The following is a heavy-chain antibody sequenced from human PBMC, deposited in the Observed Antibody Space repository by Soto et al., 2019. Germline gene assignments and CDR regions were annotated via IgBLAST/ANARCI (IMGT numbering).Heavy chain of an antibody. CDR1: GGSVSSGSCY. Sequence: QVQLQESGPGLVKPSETLSLTCTVSGGSVSSGSCYRSWIRQPPGKGLEWFGNIYYSGSTNYTSSLKSRVTISVDTSKRPFSLNLSSVTAADTAVHYCARVQPPRRWRSYFDYWGQGTLVTVSS. D-gene: IGHD2-21*01. J-gene: IGHJ4*02. CDR2: IYYSGST. V-gene: IGHV4-61*01. CDR3: ARVQPPRRWRSYFDY.